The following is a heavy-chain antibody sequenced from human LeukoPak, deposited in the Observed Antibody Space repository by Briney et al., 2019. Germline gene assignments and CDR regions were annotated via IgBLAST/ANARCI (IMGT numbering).Heavy chain of an antibody. D-gene: IGHD6-13*01. Sequence: SETLSLTCTVSGGSISSSSYYWGWIRQPPGKGLEWIGNIYYSGSTYNNPSLKSRVAISVDTSKNQFSLKLSSVTAADTAVYYCARISSSFTLYYYYYYMDVWGKGTTVTISS. V-gene: IGHV4-39*07. J-gene: IGHJ6*03. CDR1: GGSISSSSYY. CDR3: ARISSSFTLYYYYYYMDV. CDR2: IYYSGST.